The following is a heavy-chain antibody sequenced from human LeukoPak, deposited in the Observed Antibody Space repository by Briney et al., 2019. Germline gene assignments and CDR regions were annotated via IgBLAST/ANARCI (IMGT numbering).Heavy chain of an antibody. CDR3: ARGFLWFGELSWFDP. CDR1: GGTFSSYA. D-gene: IGHD3-10*01. V-gene: IGHV1-69*05. J-gene: IGHJ5*02. Sequence: SVKVSCKASGGTFSSYAISWVRQAPGQGLEWMGGIIPIFGTANYAQKFQGRVTITTDESTSTAYMELSSLRSEDTAVYYCARGFLWFGELSWFDPWGQGTLVTVSS. CDR2: IIPIFGTA.